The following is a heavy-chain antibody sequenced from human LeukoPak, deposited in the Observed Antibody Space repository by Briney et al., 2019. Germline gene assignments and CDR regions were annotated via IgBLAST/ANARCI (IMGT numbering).Heavy chain of an antibody. V-gene: IGHV3-48*02. J-gene: IGHJ4*02. CDR2: ITSSSSTI. CDR3: ARESLQCNGDTCYSSYYFDY. CDR1: GFTFSTYS. Sequence: TGGSLRLSCAASGFTFSTYSMNWVRQAPGKGLERVSHITSSSSTIYYADSVKGRFTISRDNAKNSLYLQMNSLRDEDTAVYYCARESLQCNGDTCYSSYYFDYWGQGTLVTVPS. D-gene: IGHD2-15*01.